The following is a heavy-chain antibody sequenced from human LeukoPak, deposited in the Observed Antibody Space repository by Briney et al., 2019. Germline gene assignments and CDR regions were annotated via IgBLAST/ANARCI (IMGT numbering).Heavy chain of an antibody. CDR2: IKSKSDGGTI. Sequence: GGALRLSRVGSGFTFSDAWMSWVRQAPGKGLEWVGRIKSKSDGGTIDYAAPVKGRFTISRDDSRNTLYLQMNSLKTEDTAVYYCTTRRQDGWWGQGTLVTVS. V-gene: IGHV3-15*01. D-gene: IGHD2-15*01. J-gene: IGHJ4*02. CDR3: TTRRQDGW. CDR1: GFTFSDAW.